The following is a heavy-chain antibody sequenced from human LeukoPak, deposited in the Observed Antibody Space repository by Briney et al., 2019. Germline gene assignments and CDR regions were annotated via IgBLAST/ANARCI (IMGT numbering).Heavy chain of an antibody. CDR1: GFTFSSYA. V-gene: IGHV3-23*01. CDR3: ANSRHYDVIFDY. J-gene: IGHJ4*02. CDR2: ISGSGGRT. D-gene: IGHD3-22*01. Sequence: GGSLRLSCAVSGFTFSSYAMSWVRHAPGKGMEWVSAISGSGGRTYYAASVKGRFTLSRDNSKNTLYLQMNSLRAEDTAVYYCANSRHYDVIFDYWGQGTLVTVSS.